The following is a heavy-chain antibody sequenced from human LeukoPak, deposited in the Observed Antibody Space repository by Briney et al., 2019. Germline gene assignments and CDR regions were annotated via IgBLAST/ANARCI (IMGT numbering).Heavy chain of an antibody. D-gene: IGHD6-13*01. CDR3: ARGRYTSSWYEGYYYYGMDV. J-gene: IGHJ6*02. CDR1: GYTFTSYD. Sequence: ASVKVSCKASGYTFTSYDINWVRQATGQGLEWMGWMNPNSGNTGYAQKFQGRVTMTRNTSISTAYMELSSLRSEDTAVYYCARGRYTSSWYEGYYYYGMDVWGQGTRSPSP. V-gene: IGHV1-8*01. CDR2: MNPNSGNT.